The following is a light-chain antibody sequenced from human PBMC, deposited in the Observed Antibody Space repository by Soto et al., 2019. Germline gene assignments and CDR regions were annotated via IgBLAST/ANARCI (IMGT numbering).Light chain of an antibody. CDR2: ATS. Sequence: TQMTQSQLSLSASLGEKIIITCRASRDVGSDVSWYQQKPGQAPKLVIYATSNLYTGVPSRFSGRRSGTEVTITISSLKTEDGASYYCLQDYGDSWTFGQGTKVDIK. CDR1: RDVGSD. J-gene: IGKJ1*01. CDR3: LQDYGDSWT. V-gene: IGKV1-6*01.